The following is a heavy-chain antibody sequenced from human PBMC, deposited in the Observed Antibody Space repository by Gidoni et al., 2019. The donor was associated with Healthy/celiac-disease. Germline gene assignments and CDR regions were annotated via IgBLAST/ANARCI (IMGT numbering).Heavy chain of an antibody. V-gene: IGHV4-61*02. J-gene: IGHJ4*02. Sequence: QVPLQESGPGLVQPSQTLSLTCPVSGGSISSGSYYWSWIRQPAGKGLEWIGRIYTSGSTNYNPSLKSRVTISVDTSKNQCSLKLSSVTAADTAVYYCARSIQLWVLFDYWGQGTLVTVSS. D-gene: IGHD5-18*01. CDR2: IYTSGST. CDR1: GGSISSGSYY. CDR3: ARSIQLWVLFDY.